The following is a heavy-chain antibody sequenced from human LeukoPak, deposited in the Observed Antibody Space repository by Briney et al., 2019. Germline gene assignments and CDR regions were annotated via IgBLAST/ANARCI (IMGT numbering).Heavy chain of an antibody. J-gene: IGHJ4*02. CDR2: ISGSGGST. Sequence: GGSLRLSCAASGFTFSSYAMSWVRQAPGKGLQWVSAISGSGGSTYYADSVKGRFTISRDNSKNTLYLQMNSLTAEDTAVYYCAKDEGEMATIPLDYWGQGTLVTVSS. CDR1: GFTFSSYA. D-gene: IGHD5-24*01. CDR3: AKDEGEMATIPLDY. V-gene: IGHV3-23*01.